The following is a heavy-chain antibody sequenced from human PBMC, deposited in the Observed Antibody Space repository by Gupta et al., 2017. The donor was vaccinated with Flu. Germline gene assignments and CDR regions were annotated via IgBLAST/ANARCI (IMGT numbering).Heavy chain of an antibody. J-gene: IGHJ6*02. CDR2: ISASGSRT. Sequence: AMSWVRQVPGKGLEWVSGISASGSRTFYSDSVKGRFTISRDISKNILYLQMNSLEVDDTAVYYCAKDRVAGAVSYYYGLDVWGQGTTVTVS. CDR3: AKDRVAGAVSYYYGLDV. V-gene: IGHV3-23*01. D-gene: IGHD2-15*01. CDR1: A.